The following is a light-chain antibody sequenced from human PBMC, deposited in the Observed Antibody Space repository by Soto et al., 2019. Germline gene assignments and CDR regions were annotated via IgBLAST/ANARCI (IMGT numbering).Light chain of an antibody. V-gene: IGKV4-1*01. Sequence: DIVMTQSPDSLAVSLGERTTINCRSSQSVLHRSKRKNYLAWYQQKAGQPPKLLISWASTRESGVPDRFSGSGSGTEFTLTISNLQPDDFATYYCQQYKSYWGSFGQGTKVDI. J-gene: IGKJ1*01. CDR1: QSVLHRSKRKNY. CDR2: WAS. CDR3: QQYKSYWGS.